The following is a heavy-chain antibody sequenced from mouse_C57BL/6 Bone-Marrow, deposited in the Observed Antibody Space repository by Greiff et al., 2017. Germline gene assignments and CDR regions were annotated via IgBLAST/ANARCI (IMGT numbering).Heavy chain of an antibody. J-gene: IGHJ3*01. CDR3: ARYDYDMAWFAY. D-gene: IGHD2-4*01. Sequence: EVMLVESGGGLVQPGGSLSLSCAASGFTFTDYYMSWVRQPPGKALEWLGFIRNKANGYTTEYSASVQGRFTISRDNSQSILYLQMNALRAEDSATYYCARYDYDMAWFAYWGQGTLVTVSA. CDR2: IRNKANGYTT. CDR1: GFTFTDYY. V-gene: IGHV7-3*01.